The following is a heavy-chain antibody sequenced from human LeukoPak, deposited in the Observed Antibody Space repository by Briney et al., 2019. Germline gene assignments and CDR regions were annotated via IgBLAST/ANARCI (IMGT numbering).Heavy chain of an antibody. V-gene: IGHV3-15*07. D-gene: IGHD3-22*01. CDR3: FTDRNYYDSSGYHYMDY. J-gene: IGHJ4*02. CDR1: GLTFSNAW. Sequence: GGSLRLSCAASGLTFSNAWMNWVRQAPGKGLEWVGRIKSKTDGGTTDYAAPVKGRFTISRDDSKNTLYLQMNSLKTEDTAVYYCFTDRNYYDSSGYHYMDYWGQGTLVTVSS. CDR2: IKSKTDGGTT.